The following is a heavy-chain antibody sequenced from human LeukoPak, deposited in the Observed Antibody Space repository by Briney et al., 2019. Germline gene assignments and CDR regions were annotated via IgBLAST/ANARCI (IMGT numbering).Heavy chain of an antibody. V-gene: IGHV3-21*01. D-gene: IGHD2-8*01. CDR3: ARGSNGMEPHFDY. CDR1: GFTFSIYS. CDR2: ISSSSSYI. Sequence: PGVSLRLSCAASGFTFSIYSMNCVRQAPGKGLEGVSSISSSSSYIYYADSVKGRFTISRDNAKNSLYLQMNSLRAEDTAVYYCARGSNGMEPHFDYWGQGTLVTVSS. J-gene: IGHJ4*02.